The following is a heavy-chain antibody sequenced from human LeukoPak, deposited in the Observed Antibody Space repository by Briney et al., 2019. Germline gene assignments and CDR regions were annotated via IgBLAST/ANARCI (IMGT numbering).Heavy chain of an antibody. Sequence: PGGSLRLSCAASEFTFSTFWMSWVRQAPGKGLEWVANIKADGSVKHYVDSVEGRFSISRDNARSSLYLQMNSPRAEDTAVYYCVRDSDYQRNSGGLYAHYDALDIWGHGTMVIVSS. D-gene: IGHD2-21*01. V-gene: IGHV3-7*01. CDR2: IKADGSVK. CDR1: EFTFSTFW. CDR3: VRDSDYQRNSGGLYAHYDALDI. J-gene: IGHJ3*02.